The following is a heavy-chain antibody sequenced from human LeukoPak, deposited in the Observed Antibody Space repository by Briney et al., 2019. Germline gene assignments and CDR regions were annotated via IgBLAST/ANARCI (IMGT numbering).Heavy chain of an antibody. CDR2: IYHSGST. V-gene: IGHV4-30-2*01. Sequence: SETLSLTCTVSGGSLSSGGYYWSWIRQPPGKGLEWIGYIYHSGSTYYNPSLKSRVTISVDRSKNQFSLKLSSVTAADTAVYYCARETKWELLQGPWYWGQGTLVTVSS. D-gene: IGHD1-26*01. CDR3: ARETKWELLQGPWY. CDR1: GGSLSSGGYY. J-gene: IGHJ4*02.